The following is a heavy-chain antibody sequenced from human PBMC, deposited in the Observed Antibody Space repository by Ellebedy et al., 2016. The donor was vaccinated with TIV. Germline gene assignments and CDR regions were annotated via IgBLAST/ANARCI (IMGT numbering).Heavy chain of an antibody. Sequence: GGSLRLXCAASGFTFSSYTMHWVRQAPGKGLEWVAVISYDGTNKYYADSVKGRFTISRDNSKSTIYLRVNSLRVGDTAIYYCAKNGGVWGYYNWFDPWGQGTLVTVAS. D-gene: IGHD3-16*01. V-gene: IGHV3-30-3*02. CDR2: ISYDGTNK. CDR1: GFTFSSYT. J-gene: IGHJ5*02. CDR3: AKNGGVWGYYNWFDP.